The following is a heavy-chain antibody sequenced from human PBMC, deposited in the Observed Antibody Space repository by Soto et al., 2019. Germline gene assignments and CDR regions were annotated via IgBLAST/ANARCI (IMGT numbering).Heavy chain of an antibody. J-gene: IGHJ3*02. V-gene: IGHV4-34*01. CDR2: INHSGST. CDR3: ARRGRSDAVLHAFDI. Sequence: QVQLQQWGAGLLKPSETLSLTCAVYGGSFSGYYWSWIRQPPGKGLEWIGEINHSGSTNYNPSLKGRVTISVDTSKNQFSLKLSSVTAADTAVYYCARRGRSDAVLHAFDIWGQGTMVTVSS. CDR1: GGSFSGYY.